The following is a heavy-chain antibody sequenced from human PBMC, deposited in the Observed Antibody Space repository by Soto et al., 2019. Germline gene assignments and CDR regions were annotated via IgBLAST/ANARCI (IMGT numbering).Heavy chain of an antibody. Sequence: QVQLQESGPGLVKPSQTLSLTCTVSGGSISSGGYYWSWIRQHPGKGLEWIGYIYYSGSTYYNPSLKRRVTISVDTSKNQCSLKLSSVTAADTAVYYCARDVFHTARGKYFDYWGQGHLVTVYS. CDR2: IYYSGST. V-gene: IGHV4-31*03. CDR1: GGSISSGGYY. J-gene: IGHJ4*02. CDR3: ARDVFHTARGKYFDY.